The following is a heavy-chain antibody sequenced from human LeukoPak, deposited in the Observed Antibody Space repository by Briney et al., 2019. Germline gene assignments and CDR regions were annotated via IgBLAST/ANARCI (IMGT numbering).Heavy chain of an antibody. J-gene: IGHJ3*02. D-gene: IGHD5-12*01. Sequence: GGSLRLSCAASGLTFSSYAMSWVRQAPGKGLEWVSAISGSGGSTYYADSVKGRFTISRDNSKNTLYLQMNSLRAEDTAVYYCAKGIHPLASPNDAFDIWGQGTMVTVSS. CDR2: ISGSGGST. CDR1: GLTFSSYA. V-gene: IGHV3-23*01. CDR3: AKGIHPLASPNDAFDI.